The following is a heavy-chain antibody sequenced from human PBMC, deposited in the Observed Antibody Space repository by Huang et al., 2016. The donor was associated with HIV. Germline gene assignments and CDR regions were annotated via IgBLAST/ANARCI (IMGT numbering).Heavy chain of an antibody. CDR3: AREKAADSAWYGVYYFDY. Sequence: QVQLRQWGAGLVKPSETLSLTCAVYGGSFSGYYWTGIRTSPGKGLEWIGEINHIGKTNYQPSLKRRVTILKDTAKNQFALQLTSVAAADTGAYFCAREKAADSAWYGVYYFDYWGEGALVTVTS. CDR1: GGSFSGYY. CDR2: INHIGKT. D-gene: IGHD6-19*01. V-gene: IGHV4-34*01. J-gene: IGHJ4*02.